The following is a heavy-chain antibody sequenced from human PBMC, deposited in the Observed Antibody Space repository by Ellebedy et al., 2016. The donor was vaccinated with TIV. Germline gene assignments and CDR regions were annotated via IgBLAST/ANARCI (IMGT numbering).Heavy chain of an antibody. J-gene: IGHJ6*02. CDR3: VKYLARAMDV. Sequence: GESLKISCAASGFTFTDNWMTWVRQAPGKGLEWVAHINQDGTKTSYVDSVKGRFSISRDNAKNSLYLQVNSLSGEDTAVYYCVKYLARAMDVWGQGTPVTVSS. CDR2: INQDGTKT. V-gene: IGHV3-7*03. CDR1: GFTFTDNW. D-gene: IGHD2-2*02.